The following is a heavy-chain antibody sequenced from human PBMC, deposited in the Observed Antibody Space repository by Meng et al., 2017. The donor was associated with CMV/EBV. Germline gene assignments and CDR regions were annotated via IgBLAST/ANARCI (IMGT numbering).Heavy chain of an antibody. CDR1: GYSFTSYW. V-gene: IGHV5-51*01. Sequence: GESLKISCKGSGYSFTSYWIGWVRQMPGKGLEWMGIIYPGDSDTRYSPSFQGQATISADKSISTAYLQWSSLKASDTAMYYCARLCFPGAGGECYYYGMDVWGQGTTVTVSS. J-gene: IGHJ6*02. CDR3: ARLCFPGAGGECYYYGMDV. D-gene: IGHD3-16*01. CDR2: IYPGDSDT.